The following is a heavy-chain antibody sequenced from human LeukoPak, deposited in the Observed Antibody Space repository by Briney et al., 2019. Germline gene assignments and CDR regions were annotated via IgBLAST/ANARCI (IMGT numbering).Heavy chain of an antibody. Sequence: SETLSLTCTVYGGSFNAYYWGWIRQPPGKGLEWIGSIYHSGSTYYNPSLKSRVTISVDTSKNQFSLKLSSVTAADTAVYYCASPENPITAGYWGQGTLVTVSS. J-gene: IGHJ4*02. CDR3: ASPENPITAGY. D-gene: IGHD3-16*01. V-gene: IGHV4-38-2*02. CDR2: IYHSGST. CDR1: GGSFNAYY.